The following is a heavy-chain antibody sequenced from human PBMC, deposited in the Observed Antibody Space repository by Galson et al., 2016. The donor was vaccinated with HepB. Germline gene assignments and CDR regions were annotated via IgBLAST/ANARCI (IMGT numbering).Heavy chain of an antibody. Sequence: SCAASGFTFSSHWMHWVRQAPGKGLVWVSRINTDGSSTSYADSVEGRFTISRDNAKNTLYLQMNSLRAEDTAVYYCARGGSRPIDYWGQGTLVTVSS. J-gene: IGHJ4*02. CDR2: INTDGSST. D-gene: IGHD1-26*01. V-gene: IGHV3-74*01. CDR3: ARGGSRPIDY. CDR1: GFTFSSHW.